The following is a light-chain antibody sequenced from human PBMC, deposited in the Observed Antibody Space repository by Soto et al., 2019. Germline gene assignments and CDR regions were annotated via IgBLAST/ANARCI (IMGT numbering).Light chain of an antibody. V-gene: IGKV3-20*01. CDR3: QQYGSPPLT. CDR1: QSVSSSY. J-gene: IGKJ4*01. CDR2: GAT. Sequence: EIVMTQSPGTLSLSPGERATLSCRASQSVSSSYLAWYQQKPGQAPRLLIYGATSRATGIPDRCSASGSGTDFTLTISRLEPEDFAVYFCQQYGSPPLTFGGGTKVEIK.